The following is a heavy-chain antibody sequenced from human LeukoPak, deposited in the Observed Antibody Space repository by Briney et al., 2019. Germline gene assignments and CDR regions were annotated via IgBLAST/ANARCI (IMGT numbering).Heavy chain of an antibody. CDR3: ARESAGCGGDCQQEN. CDR2: IIPILGIA. D-gene: IGHD2-21*01. CDR1: GGTFSSYA. Sequence: ASVKVSCKASGGTFSSYAISWVRQAPGQGLEWMGRIIPILGIANYAQKFQGRVTITADKSTSTAYMELSSLRSEDTAVYYCARESAGCGGDCQQENWGQGTLVTVSS. V-gene: IGHV1-69*04. J-gene: IGHJ4*02.